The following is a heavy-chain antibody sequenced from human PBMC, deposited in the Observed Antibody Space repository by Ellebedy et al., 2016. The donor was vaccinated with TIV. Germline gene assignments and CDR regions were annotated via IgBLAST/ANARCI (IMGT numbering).Heavy chain of an antibody. CDR2: IGTGGDT. CDR1: GFTFSNSD. D-gene: IGHD2-21*02. V-gene: IGHV3-13*01. J-gene: IGHJ2*01. Sequence: PGGSLRLSCAASGFTFSNSDMHWVRQAPGKGLEWVSAIGTGGDTYYPDSVKGRFTISRENAKNSLYLQMNSLRAGDTAVYYCAREGSTWGGDWNDWYFDRWGRGTLVTVSS. CDR3: AREGSTWGGDWNDWYFDR.